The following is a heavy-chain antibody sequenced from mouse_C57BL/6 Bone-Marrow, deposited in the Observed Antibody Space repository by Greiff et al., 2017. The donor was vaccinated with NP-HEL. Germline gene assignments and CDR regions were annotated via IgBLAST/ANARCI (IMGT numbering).Heavy chain of an antibody. CDR1: GYTFTSYW. CDR3: ARSRYDYDGDY. D-gene: IGHD2-4*01. Sequence: QVQLQQPGAELVRPGSSVKLSCKASGYTFTSYWMDWVKQRPGQGLEWIGNIYPSDSETHYNQKFKDKATLTVDKSSSTAYMQLSSLTSEDSAVYYCARSRYDYDGDYWGQGTSVTVSS. V-gene: IGHV1-61*01. CDR2: IYPSDSET. J-gene: IGHJ4*01.